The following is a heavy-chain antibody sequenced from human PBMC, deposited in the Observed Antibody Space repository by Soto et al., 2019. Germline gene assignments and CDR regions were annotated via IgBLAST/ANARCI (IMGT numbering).Heavy chain of an antibody. CDR2: ISTSGSTI. Sequence: QVQLVESGGGLVKPGGSLRLSCAASGFTFSDYYMSWIRQAPGKGLEGGSYISTSGSTINYSHSVKGRITISRDNAKNSRERQMNGLRTVDTAVYYRARVSPPPDYWGQGTLVTVSS. CDR3: ARVSPPPDY. J-gene: IGHJ4*02. V-gene: IGHV3-11*01. CDR1: GFTFSDYY.